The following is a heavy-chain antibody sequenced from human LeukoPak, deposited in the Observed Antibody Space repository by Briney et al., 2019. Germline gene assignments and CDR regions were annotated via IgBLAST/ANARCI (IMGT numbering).Heavy chain of an antibody. V-gene: IGHV3-30*02. CDR2: LRYDGNNK. Sequence: GGSRGLPWAAPGFPFGTFAMHWVGRPQGRGLGGGAFLRYDGNNKYYADSVKGRFTISRDNSKNTLSLQMNSLRAEDTAVYYCAKDLYYGSGSFYCSDYWGQGTLVTVSS. CDR1: GFPFGTFA. D-gene: IGHD3-10*01. CDR3: AKDLYYGSGSFYCSDY. J-gene: IGHJ4*02.